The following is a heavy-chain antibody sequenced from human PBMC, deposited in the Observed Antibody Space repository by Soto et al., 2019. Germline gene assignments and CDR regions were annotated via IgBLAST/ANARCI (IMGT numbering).Heavy chain of an antibody. D-gene: IGHD4-17*01. J-gene: IGHJ6*02. V-gene: IGHV3-23*01. CDR1: GFTFSSYA. CDR2: ISGSGGST. Sequence: GGSLRLSCAASGFTFSSYAMSWVRQAPGKGLEWVSVISGSGGSTSYADSVKGRFTISRDNSKNTLYLQMNSLSAEDTAVYYCAKREFDYGDYLAGGRLGGMDVWGQGTTVTVSS. CDR3: AKREFDYGDYLAGGRLGGMDV.